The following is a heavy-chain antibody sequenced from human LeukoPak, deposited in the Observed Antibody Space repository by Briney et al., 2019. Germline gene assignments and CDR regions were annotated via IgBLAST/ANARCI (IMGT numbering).Heavy chain of an antibody. D-gene: IGHD3-22*01. CDR1: GFTFSSNY. Sequence: GSLRLSCAASGFTFSSNYMSWVRQAPGKGLEWVSVIYSGGSTYYADSVKGRFTISRDNSKNTLYLQMNSLRAEDTAVYYCARYYYDSSGYPYFDYWGQGTLVTVSS. CDR3: ARYYYDSSGYPYFDY. CDR2: IYSGGST. J-gene: IGHJ4*02. V-gene: IGHV3-53*01.